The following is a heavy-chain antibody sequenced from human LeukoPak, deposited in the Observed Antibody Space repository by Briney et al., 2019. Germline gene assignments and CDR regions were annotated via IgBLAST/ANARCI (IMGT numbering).Heavy chain of an antibody. Sequence: PGGSQRLSCAASGFTFSSYGMHWVRQAPGKGLEWVAVIWYDGSNKYYADSVKGRFTISRDNSKNTLYLQMNSLRAEDTAVYYCAREGHGAYGLDYWGQGTLVTVSS. CDR2: IWYDGSNK. CDR3: AREGHGAYGLDY. D-gene: IGHD4-17*01. V-gene: IGHV3-33*01. J-gene: IGHJ4*02. CDR1: GFTFSSYG.